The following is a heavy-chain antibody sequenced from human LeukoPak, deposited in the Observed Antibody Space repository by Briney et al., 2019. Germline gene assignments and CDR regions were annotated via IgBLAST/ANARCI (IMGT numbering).Heavy chain of an antibody. V-gene: IGHV3-7*01. D-gene: IGHD3-10*01. CDR1: GFTFPNYW. CDR3: TTLWFGESTFVNP. Sequence: GGSLRLSCAASGFTFPNYWMSWVRQAPGKGLEWVANIRQDGSEKFYVDSVKGRFTISRDNDKSSLYLQMNSLRGEDTAVYYCTTLWFGESTFVNPWGQGTLVTVSS. CDR2: IRQDGSEK. J-gene: IGHJ5*02.